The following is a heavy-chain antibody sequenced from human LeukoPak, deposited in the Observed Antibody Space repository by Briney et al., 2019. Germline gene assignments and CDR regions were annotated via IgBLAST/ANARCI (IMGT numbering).Heavy chain of an antibody. CDR1: GGSFSGYY. Sequence: SETLSLTCAVYGGSFSGYYWSWIRQPPGKGLEWIGEINHSGSTNYNPSLKSRVTISVDTSKNQFSLKLSSVTAADTAVYYCARARGSPFGEFHAFDIWGQGTMVTVSS. J-gene: IGHJ3*02. D-gene: IGHD3-10*01. CDR2: INHSGST. CDR3: ARARGSPFGEFHAFDI. V-gene: IGHV4-34*01.